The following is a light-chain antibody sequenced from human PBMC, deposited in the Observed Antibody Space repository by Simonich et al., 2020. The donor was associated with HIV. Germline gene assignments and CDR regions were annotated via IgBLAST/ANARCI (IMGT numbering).Light chain of an antibody. CDR3: QQYYITPHT. CDR1: QCVLYSSNNTNY. J-gene: IGKJ1*01. V-gene: IGKV4-1*01. CDR2: WAA. Sequence: DIVMTQSPDSLAVSLGERATINCKSSQCVLYSSNNTNYLAWYQQKPGQPPNLLIYWAATRESGVPDRFSGSGSETDFTLTISSLQAEDVAVYYCQQYYITPHTFGQGTKVEIK.